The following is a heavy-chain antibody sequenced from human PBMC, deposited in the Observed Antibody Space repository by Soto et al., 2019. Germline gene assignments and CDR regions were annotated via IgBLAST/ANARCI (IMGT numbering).Heavy chain of an antibody. J-gene: IGHJ5*01. D-gene: IGHD6-19*01. CDR1: GESFSEYY. V-gene: IGHV4-34*01. Sequence: QVQLHQWGAGLLNPSETLSLACAVDGESFSEYYWGWIRQPPGQGLEGIGENNHRGRSNYNPSLKSRFSIVVDSSRNQISLMLTSVTAADTGVYYCARVLPPPATGWGGWYTDSWGPGTLVTVSS. CDR3: ARVLPPPATGWGGWYTDS. CDR2: NNHRGRS.